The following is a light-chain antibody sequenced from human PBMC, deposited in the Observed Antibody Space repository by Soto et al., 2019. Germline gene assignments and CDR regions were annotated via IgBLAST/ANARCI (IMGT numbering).Light chain of an antibody. CDR3: QTWGTGIV. J-gene: IGLJ2*01. V-gene: IGLV4-69*01. CDR2: LNSDGSH. Sequence: QPVLTKSPSAYASLGASVKLTCTLSSGHSSYAIAWHQQQPEKGPRYLMKLNSDGSHSKGDGIPDRFSGSSSGAERYLTISSLQSEDEADYYCQTWGTGIVFGGGTKLTVL. CDR1: SGHSSYA.